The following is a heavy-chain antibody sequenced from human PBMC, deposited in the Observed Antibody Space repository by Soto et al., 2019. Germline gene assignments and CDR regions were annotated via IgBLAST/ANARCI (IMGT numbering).Heavy chain of an antibody. CDR3: VRWNGFGDR. Sequence: EVQLLESGGGLVQPGGSLRLSCAVSGFIISAYGVTWVRQAPGKGLEWVSGFRGGGGGTFYADSVKGRFTISRDDPKNTAYLQMNSLGAEDTAVYYCVRWNGFGDRWGQGTLVTVSS. CDR1: GFIISAYG. CDR2: FRGGGGGT. D-gene: IGHD1-1*01. J-gene: IGHJ5*02. V-gene: IGHV3-23*01.